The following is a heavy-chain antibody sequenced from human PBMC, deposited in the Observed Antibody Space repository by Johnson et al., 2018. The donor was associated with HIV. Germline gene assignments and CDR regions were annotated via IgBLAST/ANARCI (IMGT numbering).Heavy chain of an antibody. D-gene: IGHD3-9*01. Sequence: VQLVESGGGLVQPGGSLRLSCAASGFTFSSYAMSWVRQAPGKGLEWVSAISGSGGSTYYADSVKGRFTISRDNSKNTLYLQMNTLKTEETAVYYCAKDFEPRGADDAFDIWGQGTMVTVSS. CDR1: GFTFSSYA. V-gene: IGHV3-23*04. J-gene: IGHJ3*02. CDR2: ISGSGGST. CDR3: AKDFEPRGADDAFDI.